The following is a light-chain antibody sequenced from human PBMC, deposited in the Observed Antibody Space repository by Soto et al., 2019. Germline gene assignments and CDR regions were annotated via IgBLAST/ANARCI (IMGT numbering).Light chain of an antibody. CDR3: GAWDDSLNSFI. V-gene: IGLV1-47*02. CDR2: GNY. J-gene: IGLJ1*01. CDR1: SSNIGSNY. Sequence: QSALTQPPSASGTPGQRVTISCSGSSSNIGSNYVYWYQQFPGTAPRLLIYGNYQQPSGVPDRFSGSKSGTSASLAISGLRSEDEDDYYCGAWDDSLNSFIFAAGTKV.